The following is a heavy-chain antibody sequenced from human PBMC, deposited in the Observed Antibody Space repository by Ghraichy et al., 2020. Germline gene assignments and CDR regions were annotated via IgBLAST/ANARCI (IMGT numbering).Heavy chain of an antibody. CDR2: ISWDGGST. V-gene: IGHV3-43*01. D-gene: IGHD6-6*01. J-gene: IGHJ4*02. CDR3: AKDIGKVSIAARLFDY. CDR1: GFTFDDYT. Sequence: GSLRLSCAASGFTFDDYTMHWVRQAPGKGLEWVSLISWDGGSTYYADSVKGRFTISRDNSKNSLYLQMNSLRTEDTALYYCAKDIGKVSIAARLFDYWGQGTLVTVSS.